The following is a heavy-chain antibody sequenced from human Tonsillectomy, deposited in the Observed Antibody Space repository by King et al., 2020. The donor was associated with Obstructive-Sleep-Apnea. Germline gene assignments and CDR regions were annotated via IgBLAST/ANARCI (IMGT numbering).Heavy chain of an antibody. CDR1: GFTFSSYG. CDR3: AKEGGGSGIYWVDH. J-gene: IGHJ4*02. CDR2: VNRDAT. D-gene: IGHD3-10*01. V-gene: IGHV3-23*04. Sequence: VQLVESGGGLVQPGGSLRLSCAASGFTFSSYGMSWVRQAPGKGLEWVSAVNRDATYYAASVWGRFTIPRDNSRNTVFLQMNSLGADDTAIYYCAKEGGGSGIYWVDHWGQGTLVTVSS.